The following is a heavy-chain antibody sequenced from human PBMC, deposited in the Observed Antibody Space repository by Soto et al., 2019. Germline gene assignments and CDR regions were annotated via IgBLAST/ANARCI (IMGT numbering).Heavy chain of an antibody. J-gene: IGHJ5*02. CDR2: IYYSGST. D-gene: IGHD6-13*01. CDR3: ARVRGWIAAATGSVRCFDP. CDR1: GGSISSSSYY. Sequence: SETLSLTCTVSGGSISSSSYYWGWIRQPPGKGLEWIGSIYYSGSTYYNPSLKSRVTISVDTSKNQFSLKLSSVTAADTAVYYCARVRGWIAAATGSVRCFDPWGQGTLVTVSS. V-gene: IGHV4-39*07.